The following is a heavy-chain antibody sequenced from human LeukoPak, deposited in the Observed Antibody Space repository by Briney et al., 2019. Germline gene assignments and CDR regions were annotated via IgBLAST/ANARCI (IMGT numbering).Heavy chain of an antibody. Sequence: GGSLRLPCAASGFAFSSYAMSWVRQGPGKGLEWVSAISNSGGSTYYADSVKGRFTISKDNSKNTLYLEMNILSAEDTAVYYCAKKASSGYYYAFDYWGQGTLVTVSS. D-gene: IGHD3-22*01. CDR2: ISNSGGST. J-gene: IGHJ4*02. CDR1: GFAFSSYA. CDR3: AKKASSGYYYAFDY. V-gene: IGHV3-23*01.